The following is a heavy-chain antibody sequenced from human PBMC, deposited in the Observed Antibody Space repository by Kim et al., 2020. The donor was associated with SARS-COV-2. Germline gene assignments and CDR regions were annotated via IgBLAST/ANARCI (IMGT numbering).Heavy chain of an antibody. V-gene: IGHV3-53*01. J-gene: IGHJ6*02. CDR2: MYSGGGT. CDR1: GFIVRDNY. CDR3: AGIPVLQTKYSYFGVAV. Sequence: GGSLRLSCAASGFIVRDNYISWVRQAPGKGLEWVSVMYSGGGTYYGDSVKDRFTISRDNSENILYLQMHNLRAEDTAVYYCAGIPVLQTKYSYFGVAVWGQGTTVSVSS. D-gene: IGHD1-1*01.